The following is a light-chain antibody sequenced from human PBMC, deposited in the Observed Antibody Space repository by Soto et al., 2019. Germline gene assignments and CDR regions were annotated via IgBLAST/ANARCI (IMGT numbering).Light chain of an antibody. CDR3: QQRSNWPWT. J-gene: IGKJ1*01. CDR2: DAS. Sequence: EIVLTQSPATLSLSPGERATLSRRASQSVSNFLAWYQQKPGQAPRLLISDASNRATGIPGRFSGSGSGTDCSLTISSLEPEDFAVYYWQQRSNWPWTFGQGTKVEIK. CDR1: QSVSNF. V-gene: IGKV3-11*01.